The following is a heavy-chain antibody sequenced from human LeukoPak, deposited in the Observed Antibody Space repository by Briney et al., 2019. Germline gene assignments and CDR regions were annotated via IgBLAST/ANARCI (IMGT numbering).Heavy chain of an antibody. Sequence: SVKVSCKASGGTFSSYAISWVRQAPGQGLEWMGRIIPILGIANYAQKFQGRVTITADKSTSTACMELSSLRPEDTAVYYCARALTHYYDSSGYFHWGQGTLVTVSS. CDR2: IIPILGIA. D-gene: IGHD3-22*01. CDR1: GGTFSSYA. J-gene: IGHJ4*02. CDR3: ARALTHYYDSSGYFH. V-gene: IGHV1-69*04.